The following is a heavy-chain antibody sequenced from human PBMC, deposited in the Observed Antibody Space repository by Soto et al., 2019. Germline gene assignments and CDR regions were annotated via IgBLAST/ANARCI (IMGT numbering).Heavy chain of an antibody. CDR3: ARDTAIVGATGAFDS. Sequence: PSETLSLTCTVSGGSISSYYWSWIRQPPGKGLEWIGYIYYSGSTNYNPSLKSRVTISVDTSKNQFSLKLSSVTAADTAVYYCARDTAIVGATGAFDSWGQGTMVTVSS. V-gene: IGHV4-59*01. CDR2: IYYSGST. CDR1: GGSISSYY. J-gene: IGHJ3*02. D-gene: IGHD1-26*01.